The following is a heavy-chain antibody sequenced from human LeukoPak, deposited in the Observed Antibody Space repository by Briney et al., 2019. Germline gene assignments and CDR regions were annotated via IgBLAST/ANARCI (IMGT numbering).Heavy chain of an antibody. V-gene: IGHV4-31*03. Sequence: SETLSLTCTVSGGSISSGGYYCSWIRQHPGKGLEWIGYIYYSGSTYHNPSLKSRVTISVDTSKNQFSLKLSSVTAADTAVYYCARAITDYGDLFDYWGQGTLVTVSS. CDR3: ARAITDYGDLFDY. CDR1: GGSISSGGYY. D-gene: IGHD4-17*01. CDR2: IYYSGST. J-gene: IGHJ4*02.